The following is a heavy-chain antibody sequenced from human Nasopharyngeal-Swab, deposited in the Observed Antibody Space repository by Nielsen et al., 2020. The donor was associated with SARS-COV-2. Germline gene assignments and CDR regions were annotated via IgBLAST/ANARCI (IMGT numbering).Heavy chain of an antibody. D-gene: IGHD6-13*01. CDR1: GFLFSNYF. V-gene: IGHV5-51*01. J-gene: IGHJ4*02. Sequence: GESLKISCKCSGFLFSNYFIAWVRQMPGKGLDWLVTIYPGYSDTRYSPSFQGQVAVSADKSINTAYLRWSTLKASDTATYYCGRLHTVVEGVAASGNCDFWGQGTLVTGSS. CDR3: GRLHTVVEGVAASGNCDF. CDR2: IYPGYSDT.